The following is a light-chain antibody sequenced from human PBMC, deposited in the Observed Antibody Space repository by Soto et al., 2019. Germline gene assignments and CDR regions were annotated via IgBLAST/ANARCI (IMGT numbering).Light chain of an antibody. J-gene: IGKJ4*01. Sequence: DIQLTQSPSFLSASVGDRVTITCRASQDITSYLAWYQQKPGKAPNLLISVASTFQSGVPSRFSGSGSGTEFTLTISSLEPEDFAVYYCQQRSSWPLTFGGGTRVE. CDR2: VAS. V-gene: IGKV1-9*01. CDR3: QQRSSWPLT. CDR1: QDITSY.